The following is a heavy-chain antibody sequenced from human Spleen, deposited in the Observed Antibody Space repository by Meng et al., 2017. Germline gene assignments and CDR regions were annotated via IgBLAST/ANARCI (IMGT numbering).Heavy chain of an antibody. D-gene: IGHD5-12*01. V-gene: IGHV1-69*06. Sequence: QLVGSGAGVRKAGASVKASCKASGGTVSSYAITWVRQAPGQGLEWMGGIIPIFHTANYAQKFQGRVTITADKSTSTAYMERSSLRSEDTAVYYCARGGGYDYIFDYWGQGTLVTVSS. CDR1: GGTVSSYA. CDR2: IIPIFHTA. J-gene: IGHJ4*02. CDR3: ARGGGYDYIFDY.